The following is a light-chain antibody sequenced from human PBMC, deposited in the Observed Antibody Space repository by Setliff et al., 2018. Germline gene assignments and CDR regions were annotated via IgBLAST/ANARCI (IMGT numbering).Light chain of an antibody. CDR3: CSHTRSSTWV. J-gene: IGLJ3*02. CDR2: DVD. V-gene: IGLV2-14*01. CDR1: ASDVGAYNF. Sequence: QSALTQPASVSGSPGQSITISCTGTASDVGAYNFVSWYQQHPGKAPNLMIYDVDNRPSGVSNRFSGSKSGNTASLTISGLQAEDEADYYCCSHTRSSTWVFGGGT.